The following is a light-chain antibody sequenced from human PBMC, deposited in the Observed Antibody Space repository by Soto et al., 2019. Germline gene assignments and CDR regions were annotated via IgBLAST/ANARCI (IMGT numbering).Light chain of an antibody. CDR1: QGISSY. V-gene: IGKV1-9*01. Sequence: NQLTQSPSSLSASVGDRVTITCRASQGISSYLAWYQQKPGKVPKLLIYAASTLQSGVPSRFSGSGSGTDFTLTISSLQPEDFATYYCQQFNSYPLTFGGGTKVDIK. CDR3: QQFNSYPLT. CDR2: AAS. J-gene: IGKJ4*01.